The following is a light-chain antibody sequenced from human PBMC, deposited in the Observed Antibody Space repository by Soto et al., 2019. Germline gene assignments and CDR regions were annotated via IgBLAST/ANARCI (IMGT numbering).Light chain of an antibody. J-gene: IGKJ5*01. CDR1: QSVSSY. CDR2: DAS. Sequence: IVLTQSPATLSLSPGERATLSCRASQSVSSYLAWSQQKPGQAPRLLIYDASNRATGIPARFSGSGSGTDFTLTISSLEPEDFAVYYCHQRSNWPITFGQGTRLEIK. CDR3: HQRSNWPIT. V-gene: IGKV3-11*01.